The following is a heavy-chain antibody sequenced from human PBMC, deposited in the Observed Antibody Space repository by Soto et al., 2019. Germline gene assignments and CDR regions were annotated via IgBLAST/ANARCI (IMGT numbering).Heavy chain of an antibody. CDR3: AIGQMGPYDILPGYNGGYFDY. CDR2: INHSGST. J-gene: IGHJ4*02. D-gene: IGHD3-9*01. Sequence: SETLSLTCAVYGGSFSGYYWSWIRQPPEKGLEWIGEINHSGSTNYNPSLKSRVTISVGTSKNQFSLNLSFWTAADTAVYYCAIGQMGPYDILPGYNGGYFDYCGQGTLVTVSS. V-gene: IGHV4-34*01. CDR1: GGSFSGYY.